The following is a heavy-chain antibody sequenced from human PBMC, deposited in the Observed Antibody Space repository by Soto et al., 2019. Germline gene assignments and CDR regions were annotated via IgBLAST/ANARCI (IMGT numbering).Heavy chain of an antibody. CDR1: GGSISSSNW. V-gene: IGHV4-4*02. J-gene: IGHJ5*02. D-gene: IGHD3-3*01. Sequence: SETLSLTCAVSGGSISSSNWWSWVRQPPGKGLEWIGEIYHSGSTNYNPSLKSRVTISVDKSKNQFSLKLSSVTAADTAVYYCAGFWSGRDENWFDPWGQGTLVTVS. CDR2: IYHSGST. CDR3: AGFWSGRDENWFDP.